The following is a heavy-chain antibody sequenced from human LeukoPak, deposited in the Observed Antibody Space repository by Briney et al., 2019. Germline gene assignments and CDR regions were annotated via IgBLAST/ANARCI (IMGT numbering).Heavy chain of an antibody. D-gene: IGHD4-17*01. V-gene: IGHV3-53*01. CDR3: ARDPVTDAFDI. CDR2: IYSGGST. J-gene: IGHJ3*02. CDR1: GFTVSSNY. Sequence: GGSLRLFCAASGFTVSSNYMSWVRHAPGKGLEWVSVIYSGGSTYYADSVKGRFTIPRDNSKNTLYLQMNSLRAEDTAVYYCARDPVTDAFDIWGQGTMVTVSS.